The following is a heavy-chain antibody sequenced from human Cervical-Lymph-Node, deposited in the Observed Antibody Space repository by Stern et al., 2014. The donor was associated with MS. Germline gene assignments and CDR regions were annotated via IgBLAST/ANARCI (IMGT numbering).Heavy chain of an antibody. J-gene: IGHJ4*02. CDR3: ARDHPPAAGTSTFVDY. Sequence: QLVQSGAEVKKPGASVKVSCKASGYTFTSYYMHWVRQAPGQGLEWMGIINPSGGSTRYAQKFQGRVTMTRDTSTSTVYMGLSSLRSEDTAVYYCARDHPPAAGTSTFVDYWGQGTLVTVSS. D-gene: IGHD6-13*01. V-gene: IGHV1-46*01. CDR1: GYTFTSYY. CDR2: INPSGGST.